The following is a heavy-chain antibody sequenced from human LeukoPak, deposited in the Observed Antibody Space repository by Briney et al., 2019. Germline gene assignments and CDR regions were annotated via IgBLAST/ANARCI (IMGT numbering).Heavy chain of an antibody. CDR2: ITPNSGAT. CDR1: GYTFTAYN. CDR3: ARDIHDILTGQVRPFDY. J-gene: IGHJ4*02. V-gene: IGHV1-2*02. Sequence: ASVKVSCKASGYTFTAYNIHWVRQAPGQGLEWMGWITPNSGATNYAQQFQGRVTMTRDTSISTAYMELNNLISDDTAVYYCARDIHDILTGQVRPFDYWGQGTLVTVSS. D-gene: IGHD3-9*01.